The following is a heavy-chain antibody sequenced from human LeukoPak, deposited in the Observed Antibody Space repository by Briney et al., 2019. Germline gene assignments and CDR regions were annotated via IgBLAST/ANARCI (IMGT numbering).Heavy chain of an antibody. CDR2: ISAYNGNR. CDR3: VSGIYYYDSSGYLVAFDI. V-gene: IGHV1-18*01. D-gene: IGHD3-22*01. CDR1: GYTFTSYG. J-gene: IGHJ3*02. Sequence: ASVKVSCKASGYTFTSYGISWGQQAPGQGLEWMGWISAYNGNRKYAQKLQDRVTMTTDKSTSKDYLELMSLRSDDTAVYYCVSGIYYYDSSGYLVAFDIWGQGTMVTVSS.